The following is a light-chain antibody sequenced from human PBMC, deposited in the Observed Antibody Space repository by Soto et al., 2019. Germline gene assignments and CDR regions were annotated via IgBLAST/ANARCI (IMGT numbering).Light chain of an antibody. CDR3: QHSYRSPLT. CDR2: PAS. J-gene: IGKJ4*01. V-gene: IGKV1-39*01. CDR1: QSISSY. Sequence: DIQMTQSPSSLSASVGDRVTITCRASQSISSYLNWYQQKPGKAPKLLIYPASSLQSGVPSRFSGSGSWTDFTLTIRSLQPEDFGTYYCQHSYRSPLTFGGGTKVEIK.